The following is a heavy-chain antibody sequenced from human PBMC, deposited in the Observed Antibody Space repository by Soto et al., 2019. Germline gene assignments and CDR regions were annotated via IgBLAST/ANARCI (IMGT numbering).Heavy chain of an antibody. CDR2: IIPISGTA. J-gene: IGHJ6*02. CDR3: ARSQGSSTSLEIYYYYYYGMDV. CDR1: GGTFSNYA. D-gene: IGHD2-2*01. Sequence: QVQLVQSGAEVKKPGSSVKVSCKASGGTFSNYAISWVRQAPVQGLEWMGGIIPISGTANYAQKFQGRVTITAGESTSTAYMELSSLRSEDTAVYYCARSQGSSTSLEIYYYYYYGMDVWGQGTTVPVSS. V-gene: IGHV1-69*01.